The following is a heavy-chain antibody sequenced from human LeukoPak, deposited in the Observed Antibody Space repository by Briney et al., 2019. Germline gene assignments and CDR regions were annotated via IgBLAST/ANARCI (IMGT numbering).Heavy chain of an antibody. CDR1: GFNFRNYG. CDR2: ISYDGNNK. D-gene: IGHD3-10*01. Sequence: GRSLRLSCAASGFNFRNYGMYWVRQAPGKGLEWVAVISYDGNNKYYADSVKGRFTVSRDNSKNILYLDMNSLRAEDTAVHYCARGLGNYYNVGWYFDLWGRGTLVTVSS. V-gene: IGHV3-30*03. J-gene: IGHJ2*01. CDR3: ARGLGNYYNVGWYFDL.